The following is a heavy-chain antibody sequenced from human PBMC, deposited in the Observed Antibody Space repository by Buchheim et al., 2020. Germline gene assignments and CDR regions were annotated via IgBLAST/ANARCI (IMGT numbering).Heavy chain of an antibody. CDR1: GFTFSSYG. CDR2: ISYDGSNK. V-gene: IGHV3-30*18. D-gene: IGHD2/OR15-2a*01. J-gene: IGHJ4*02. Sequence: QVQLVESGGGVVQPGRSLRLSCAASGFTFSSYGMHWVRQAPGKGLEWVAVISYDGSNKYYADSVKGRFTISRDNSKNKLYLQMNSLRAEDTAVYYCAKSGRLGYYQYFDYWGQGTL. CDR3: AKSGRLGYYQYFDY.